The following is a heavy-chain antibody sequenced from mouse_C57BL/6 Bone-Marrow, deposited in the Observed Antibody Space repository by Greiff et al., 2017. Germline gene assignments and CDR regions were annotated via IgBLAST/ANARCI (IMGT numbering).Heavy chain of an antibody. V-gene: IGHV1-53*01. J-gene: IGHJ3*01. CDR3: ARRGGNYAWFAY. CDR2: INPSNGGT. D-gene: IGHD2-1*01. Sequence: QVQLQQPGPELVKPGASVKLSCKASGYTFTSYWMHWVKQRPGQGLEWIGNINPSNGGTNYNEKFKSKATLTVDKSSSTAYMQLRSLTSEDSAVYYCARRGGNYAWFAYGGQGTLVTVSA. CDR1: GYTFTSYW.